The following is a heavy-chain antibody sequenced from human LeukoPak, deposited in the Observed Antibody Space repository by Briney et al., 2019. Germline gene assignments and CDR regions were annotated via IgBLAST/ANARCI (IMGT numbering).Heavy chain of an antibody. CDR2: IYYSGST. D-gene: IGHD4-17*01. J-gene: IGHJ4*02. V-gene: IGHV4-59*08. CDR1: GGSISSYY. Sequence: TTSETLSLTCTVSGGSISSYYWSWIRQPPGKRLEWIGYIYYSGSTSYNPSLKSRVTISIDTPKNQFSLKLSSVTAADTAVYYCARHMTTVRYFDYWGQGTLVTVSS. CDR3: ARHMTTVRYFDY.